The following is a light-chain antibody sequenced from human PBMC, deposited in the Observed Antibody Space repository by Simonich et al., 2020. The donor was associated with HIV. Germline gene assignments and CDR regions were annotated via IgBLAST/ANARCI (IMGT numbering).Light chain of an antibody. CDR1: HSISRY. V-gene: IGKV1-39*01. CDR3: QQSFSSPWT. CDR2: VAS. J-gene: IGKJ1*01. Sequence: DIQMTQSPSSLSASVGDRVTITCRASHSISRYLNWYQQKRGKAPKLLIYVASSLPSGVPSRFSGSGSGTDFTLTISSLQPEDFATYYCQQSFSSPWTFGQGTKVAIK.